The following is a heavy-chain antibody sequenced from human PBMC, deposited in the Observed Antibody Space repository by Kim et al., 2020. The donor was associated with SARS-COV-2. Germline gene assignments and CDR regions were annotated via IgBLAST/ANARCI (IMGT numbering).Heavy chain of an antibody. D-gene: IGHD2-15*01. CDR2: INPNSGGT. CDR3: ARSHSGGWFFYGMDV. CDR1: GYTFTGYY. V-gene: IGHV1-2*04. J-gene: IGHJ6*02. Sequence: ASVKVSCKASGYTFTGYYMHWVRQAPGQGLEWMGWINPNSGGTNYAQKFQGWVTITRDTSISTAYMELSRLRSDDTAVYYCARSHSGGWFFYGMDVWGQGTTVTGSS.